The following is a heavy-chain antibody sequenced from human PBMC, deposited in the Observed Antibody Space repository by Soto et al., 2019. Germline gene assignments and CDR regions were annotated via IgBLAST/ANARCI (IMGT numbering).Heavy chain of an antibody. V-gene: IGHV4-34*01. Sequence: PSETLSLTCAFYGWSFSGYCWSWIRQTPGERLEWVGDICHGGGANYNPSLKSRVSFSMDPSKNQFSLKLNSVMAADTAVYYCAGYSNSWSKYVKHWGRGSLVTVSS. CDR1: GWSFSGYC. CDR2: ICHGGGA. CDR3: AGYSNSWSKYVKH. D-gene: IGHD6-13*01. J-gene: IGHJ1*01.